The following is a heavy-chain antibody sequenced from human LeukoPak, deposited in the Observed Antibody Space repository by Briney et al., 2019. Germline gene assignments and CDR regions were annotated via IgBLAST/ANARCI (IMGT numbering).Heavy chain of an antibody. D-gene: IGHD1-26*01. CDR2: IYYSGST. V-gene: IGHV4-39*01. Sequence: PSETLSLTCTVSGGSISSSSCYWGWIRQPPGKGLEWIGSIYYSGSTYYNPSLKSRVTISVDTSKNQFSLKLSSVTAADTAVYYCASPFNGWELHSAFDIWGQGTMVTVSS. CDR1: GGSISSSSCY. J-gene: IGHJ3*02. CDR3: ASPFNGWELHSAFDI.